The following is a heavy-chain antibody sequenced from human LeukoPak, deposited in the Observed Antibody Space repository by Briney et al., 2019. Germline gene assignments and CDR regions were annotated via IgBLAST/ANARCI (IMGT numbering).Heavy chain of an antibody. CDR1: GGSISSSSYY. V-gene: IGHV4-39*07. CDR3: ARGVYAAYGDYGEYFQH. Sequence: SETLSLTCTVSGGSISSSSYYWGWIRQPPGKGLEWIGSIYYSGSTYYNPSLKSRVTISVDTSKNQFSLKLSSVTAADTAVYYCARGVYAAYGDYGEYFQHWGQGTLVTVSS. D-gene: IGHD4-17*01. J-gene: IGHJ1*01. CDR2: IYYSGST.